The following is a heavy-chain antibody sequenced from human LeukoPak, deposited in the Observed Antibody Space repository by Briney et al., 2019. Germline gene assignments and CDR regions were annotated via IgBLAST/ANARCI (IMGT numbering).Heavy chain of an antibody. Sequence: PGGSLRLSCAASGFTFDDFAMHWVRRAPGKGLEWVSLISGDGRKTYYADSVKGRFTISRDNSKNSLYLQMNSLRTEDTAFYYCAKDYHYDTSGYYFAYDYWGQGTLVTVSS. D-gene: IGHD3-22*01. CDR1: GFTFDDFA. J-gene: IGHJ4*02. CDR3: AKDYHYDTSGYYFAYDY. CDR2: ISGDGRKT. V-gene: IGHV3-43*02.